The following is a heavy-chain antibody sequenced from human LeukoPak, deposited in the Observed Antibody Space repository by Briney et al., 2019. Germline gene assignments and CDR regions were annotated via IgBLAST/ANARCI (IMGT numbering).Heavy chain of an antibody. J-gene: IGHJ4*02. CDR1: GGTFSSYA. CDR3: ASGIRFLEWLFADDY. V-gene: IGHV1-69*05. D-gene: IGHD3-3*01. CDR2: IIPIFGTA. Sequence: SVKVSCKASGGTFSSYAISWVRQAPGQGLEWMGGIIPIFGTANYAQKFQGRVTITTDESTGTAYMELSSLRSEDTAVYYCASGIRFLEWLFADDYWGQGTLVTVSS.